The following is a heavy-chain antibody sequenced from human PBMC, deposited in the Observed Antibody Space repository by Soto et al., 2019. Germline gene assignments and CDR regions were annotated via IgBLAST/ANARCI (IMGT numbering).Heavy chain of an antibody. CDR2: IYYTGDT. D-gene: IGHD2-2*01. CDR3: ARYARIPDY. V-gene: IGHV4-59*01. Sequence: SETLSLTCTVSGASITSYYWSWIRQPPGQGLESLGYIYYTGDTNSNPSLKGRLTISIDTSKNQFSLKLSPVTAADTAIYYCARYARIPDYWGQGTLVTVSS. J-gene: IGHJ4*02. CDR1: GASITSYY.